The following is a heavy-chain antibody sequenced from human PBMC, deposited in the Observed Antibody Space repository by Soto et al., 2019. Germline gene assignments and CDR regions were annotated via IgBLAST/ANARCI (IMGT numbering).Heavy chain of an antibody. CDR2: ISAYNGNT. J-gene: IGHJ4*02. D-gene: IGHD6-19*01. CDR3: ARSAVAGVRHPFDY. CDR1: GYTYTSYG. V-gene: IGHV1-18*04. Sequence: ASVKVSGKASGYTYTSYGISWVRQAPGQGLKRMGWISAYNGNTIYAQKLQGRVTMTTDTSTSTAYMELRSLRSEDTAVYYCARSAVAGVRHPFDYWGQGTLVTVSS.